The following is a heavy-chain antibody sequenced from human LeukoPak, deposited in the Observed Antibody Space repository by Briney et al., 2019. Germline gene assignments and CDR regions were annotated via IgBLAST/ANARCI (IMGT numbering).Heavy chain of an antibody. Sequence: PSETLSLTCAVSGYSISSGYYWGWIRQPPGQGLEWIGSIYHSGSTYYNPSLKSRVTISVDTSKNQFSLKLSSVTAADTAVYYCARLAGGSQADWGQGTLVTVSS. CDR1: GYSISSGYY. J-gene: IGHJ4*02. CDR2: IYHSGST. D-gene: IGHD1-26*01. CDR3: ARLAGGSQAD. V-gene: IGHV4-38-2*01.